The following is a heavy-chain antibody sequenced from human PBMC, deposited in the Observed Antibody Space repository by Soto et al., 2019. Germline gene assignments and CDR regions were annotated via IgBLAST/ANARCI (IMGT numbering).Heavy chain of an antibody. Sequence: SETLSLTCTVSGVSIDTYFWSWIRQPAGKGLEWIGRIYTSGSTNYNPSLKSRIIMSVDTSKNQFSLKMRSVTAADTAVYYCATSQGFWGQGTLVTVSS. V-gene: IGHV4-4*07. J-gene: IGHJ4*02. CDR3: ATSQGF. CDR2: IYTSGST. CDR1: GVSIDTYF.